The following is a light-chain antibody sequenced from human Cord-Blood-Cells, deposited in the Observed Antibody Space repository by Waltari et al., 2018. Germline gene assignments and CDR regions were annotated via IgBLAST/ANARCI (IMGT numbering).Light chain of an antibody. CDR1: SSDVGRYNL. CDR2: EVS. CDR3: CSYAGSSTYVV. Sequence: QSALTQPASVSGSPGQSITISCTGTSSDVGRYNLVSWYQQYPGKAPILMICEVSKRPSGVSNRFSGSKSVNTASLTISGLQAEDEADYYCCSYAGSSTYVVFGGGTKLTVL. V-gene: IGLV2-23*02. J-gene: IGLJ2*01.